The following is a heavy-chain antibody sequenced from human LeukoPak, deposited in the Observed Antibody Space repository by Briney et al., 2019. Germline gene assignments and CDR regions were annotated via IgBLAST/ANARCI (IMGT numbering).Heavy chain of an antibody. V-gene: IGHV3-23*01. CDR2: ISGSGGST. D-gene: IGHD6-13*01. CDR3: ARAKSPYAAAAGGVRTGFDY. CDR1: GFTFSSYA. Sequence: GGSLRLSCAASGFTFSSYAMSWVRQAPGKGLEWVSAISGSGGSTYYADSVKGRFTISRDNSKNTLYLQMNSLRAEDTAVYYCARAKSPYAAAAGGVRTGFDYWGQGTLVTVSS. J-gene: IGHJ4*02.